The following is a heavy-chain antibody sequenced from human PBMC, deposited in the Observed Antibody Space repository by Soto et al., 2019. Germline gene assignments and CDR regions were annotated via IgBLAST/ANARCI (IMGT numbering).Heavy chain of an antibody. CDR1: GYPVTAYY. CDR2: INPATGAA. CDR3: ARGGGVGVAGSAAFDM. D-gene: IGHD3-3*01. J-gene: IGHJ3*02. V-gene: IGHV1-2*02. Sequence: QLHLVQSGAVVKKPGASVTVSCSASGYPVTAYYMHWVRQAPGRGLEWMGGINPATGAAKYTQTCQVRVTMTRDTSTSTVFMELSGLTSEDTAVFYCARGGGVGVAGSAAFDMWGQGTLVTVSS.